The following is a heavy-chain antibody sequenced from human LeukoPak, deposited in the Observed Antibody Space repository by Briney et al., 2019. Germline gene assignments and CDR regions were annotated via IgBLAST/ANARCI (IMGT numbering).Heavy chain of an antibody. CDR2: ISSSSSYI. J-gene: IGHJ4*02. CDR3: AREAYCGGDCYCDY. V-gene: IGHV3-21*01. D-gene: IGHD2-21*02. Sequence: GGSLRLSCAASGFTFRSYSMNWVRQAPGKGLEWVSSISSSSSYIYYADSVKGRFTISRDNAKNSLYLQMNSLRAEDTAVYYCAREAYCGGDCYCDYWGQGTLVTVSS. CDR1: GFTFRSYS.